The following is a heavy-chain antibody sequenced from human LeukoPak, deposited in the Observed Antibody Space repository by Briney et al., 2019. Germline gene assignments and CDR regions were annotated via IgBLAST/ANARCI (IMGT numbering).Heavy chain of an antibody. J-gene: IGHJ4*02. CDR2: ISGSGGST. D-gene: IGHD6-19*01. Sequence: PGGSLRLSCAASGFTFSSYAMSWVRQAPGKGLEWVSAISGSGGSTYYADSVKGRFTISRDNSKNTLYLQMNSLRAEDTAVYYCAKAPLTAVAGPGLLDYWGQGTLVTVSS. V-gene: IGHV3-23*01. CDR3: AKAPLTAVAGPGLLDY. CDR1: GFTFSSYA.